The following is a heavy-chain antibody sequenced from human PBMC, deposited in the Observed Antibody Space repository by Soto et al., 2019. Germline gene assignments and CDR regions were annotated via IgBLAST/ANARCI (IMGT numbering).Heavy chain of an antibody. J-gene: IGHJ2*01. D-gene: IGHD5-12*01. V-gene: IGHV3-11*01. CDR2: ISSSGSTI. CDR3: ARDPVEMATQHCWYFDL. Sequence: PGGSLRLSCAASGFTFSDYYMSWIRQAPGKGLEWVSYISSSGSTIYYADSVKGRFTISRDNAKNSLYLQMNSLRAEDTAVYYCARDPVEMATQHCWYFDLWGRGTLVTVSS. CDR1: GFTFSDYY.